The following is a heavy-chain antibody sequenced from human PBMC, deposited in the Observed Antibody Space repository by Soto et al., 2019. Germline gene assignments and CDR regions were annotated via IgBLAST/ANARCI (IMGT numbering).Heavy chain of an antibody. CDR1: GGSVSGYY. J-gene: IGHJ3*01. CDR3: ARPTKGGAFDL. Sequence: QVHLQESGPGLLKPSETLSLTCIVSGGSVSGYYWSWIRQPPGKGLEWIGYIYYSGGANYNPSLKSRVSISVDTSNNQFSLRLTSVTAADTAVYYCARPTKGGAFDLWGQGPMVTVSS. CDR2: IYYSGGA. V-gene: IGHV4-59*08.